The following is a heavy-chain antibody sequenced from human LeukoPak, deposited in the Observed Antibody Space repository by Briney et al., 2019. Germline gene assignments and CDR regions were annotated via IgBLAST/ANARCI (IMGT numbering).Heavy chain of an antibody. Sequence: PSETLSLTCTVSGGSISSYYWSWIRQPPGKGLEWIGYIYYSGSTNYNPSLKSRVTISVDTSKNQFSLKLSSVTAADTAVYYCARTLGYCSSTSCYTAWDYYYHMDVWGKGTTVTVSS. J-gene: IGHJ6*03. CDR1: GGSISSYY. D-gene: IGHD2-2*02. V-gene: IGHV4-59*01. CDR3: ARTLGYCSSTSCYTAWDYYYHMDV. CDR2: IYYSGST.